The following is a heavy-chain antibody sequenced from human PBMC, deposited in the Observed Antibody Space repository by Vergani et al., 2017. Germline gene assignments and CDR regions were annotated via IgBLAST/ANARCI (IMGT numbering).Heavy chain of an antibody. D-gene: IGHD6-19*01. CDR1: GGSISSGDYY. Sequence: QVQLQESGPGLVKPSQTLSLTCTVSGGSISSGDYYWSWIRQPPGKGLEWIGYIYYSGSTYYNPSLKSRVTISVDTSKNQFSLKLSSVTAADTAVYYCARKKGYDSSGWYNWFDPWGQGTLVTVSS. V-gene: IGHV4-30-4*08. CDR3: ARKKGYDSSGWYNWFDP. J-gene: IGHJ5*02. CDR2: IYYSGST.